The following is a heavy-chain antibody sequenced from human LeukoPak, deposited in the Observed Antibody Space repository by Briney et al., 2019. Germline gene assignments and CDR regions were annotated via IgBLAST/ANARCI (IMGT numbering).Heavy chain of an antibody. CDR1: GFTFSSYG. D-gene: IGHD6-13*01. J-gene: IGHJ5*02. CDR3: ARDLEAAAGHNWFDP. Sequence: PGGSLRLSCAASGFTFSSYGMHWVRQAPGKGLEWVAVIWYDGSNKYYADSVKGRFTISRDNSKNTLYLQMNSLGAEDTAVYYCARDLEAAAGHNWFDPWGQGTLVTVSS. CDR2: IWYDGSNK. V-gene: IGHV3-33*01.